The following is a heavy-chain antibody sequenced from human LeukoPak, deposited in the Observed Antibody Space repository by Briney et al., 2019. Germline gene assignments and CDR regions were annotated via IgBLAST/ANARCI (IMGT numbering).Heavy chain of an antibody. CDR3: AREDIVVVPAALDY. Sequence: SQTLSLTCTVSGGSISSGSYYWSWIRQPAGKGLEWIGRIYTSGSTNYNPSLKSRVTISVDTSRNQFSLKLSSVTAADTAVYYCAREDIVVVPAALDYWGQGTLVTVSS. D-gene: IGHD2-2*01. J-gene: IGHJ4*02. CDR2: IYTSGST. V-gene: IGHV4-61*02. CDR1: GGSISSGSYY.